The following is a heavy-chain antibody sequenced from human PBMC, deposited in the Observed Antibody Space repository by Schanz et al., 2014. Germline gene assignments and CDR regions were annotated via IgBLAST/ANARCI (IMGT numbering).Heavy chain of an antibody. D-gene: IGHD3-10*01. CDR1: GYTFSFTSYN. J-gene: IGHJ4*02. CDR3: ARGRGFYDY. CDR2: IIPSLGLA. V-gene: IGHV1-69*09. Sequence: QVQVEQSGPEVKKPGASVKVSCQASGYTFSFTSYNVHWVRQAPGQGLEWMGRIIPSLGLAKYEQKFQDKVTITADTSTTTAYMELSSLTSEDTAVHYCARGRGFYDYWGQGTLVTVSS.